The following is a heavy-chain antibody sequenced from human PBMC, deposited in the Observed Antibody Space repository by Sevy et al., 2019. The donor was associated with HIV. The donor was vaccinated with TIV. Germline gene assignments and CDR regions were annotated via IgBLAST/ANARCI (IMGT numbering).Heavy chain of an antibody. D-gene: IGHD3-22*01. CDR3: ARPGFDYYGSSGNSQEHAFDI. CDR2: IYYSGST. CDR1: GGSISSSSYY. V-gene: IGHV4-39*01. J-gene: IGHJ3*02. Sequence: SETLSITCTVSGGSISSSSYYWGWIRQPPGKGLEWIGSIYYSGSTYYNPSLKSRVTISVDTSKNQFSLKLSSVTAADTAVYYCARPGFDYYGSSGNSQEHAFDIWGQGTMVTVSS.